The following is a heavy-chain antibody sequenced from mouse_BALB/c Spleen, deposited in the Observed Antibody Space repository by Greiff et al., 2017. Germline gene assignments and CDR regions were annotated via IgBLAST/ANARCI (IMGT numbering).Heavy chain of an antibody. J-gene: IGHJ2*01. Sequence: EVMLVESGGGLVQPGGSLKLSCAASGFTFSSYTMSWVRQTPEKRLEWVAYISNGGGSTYYPDTVKGRFTISRDNAKNTLYLQMSSLKSEDTAMYYCARRPDQGFDYWGQGTTLTVSS. CDR1: GFTFSSYT. V-gene: IGHV5-12-2*01. CDR3: ARRPDQGFDY. CDR2: ISNGGGST.